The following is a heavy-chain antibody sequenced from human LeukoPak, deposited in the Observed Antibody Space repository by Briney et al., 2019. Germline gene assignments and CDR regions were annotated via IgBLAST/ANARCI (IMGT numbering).Heavy chain of an antibody. J-gene: IGHJ4*02. CDR2: ISSNGGTT. Sequence: GGSLRLSCAASGFTFSNYGLHWVRQAPGKGLDYVSAISSNGGTTYYANSVKGRFTISRDNSKNTLYLQMGSLRAEDVAVYYCATGYDSSGYYQYWGQGTLVTVSS. CDR1: GFTFSNYG. CDR3: ATGYDSSGYYQY. V-gene: IGHV3-64*01. D-gene: IGHD3-22*01.